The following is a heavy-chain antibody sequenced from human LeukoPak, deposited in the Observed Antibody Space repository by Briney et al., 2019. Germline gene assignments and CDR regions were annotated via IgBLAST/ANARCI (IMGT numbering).Heavy chain of an antibody. J-gene: IGHJ3*02. CDR3: AREKHVDAFDI. CDR1: GGSISSGGYY. V-gene: IGHV4-31*03. CDR2: IYYSGST. Sequence: SQTLSLTCTVSGGSISSGGYYWSWIRQHPGKGLEWIGYIYYSGSTYYNPSLKSRVTISVDTSKDQFSLKLSSVTAADTAVYYCAREKHVDAFDIWGQGTMVTVSS.